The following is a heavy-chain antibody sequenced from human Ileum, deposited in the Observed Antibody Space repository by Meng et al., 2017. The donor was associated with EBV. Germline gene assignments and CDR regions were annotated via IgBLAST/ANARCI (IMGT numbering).Heavy chain of an antibody. CDR2: IYHSGIS. D-gene: IGHD1-14*01. V-gene: IGHV4-4*02. J-gene: IGHJ4*02. CDR1: GGSISSSNW. Sequence: VLLQETGPGLVKPSGTLSLTCAVSGGSISSSNWWSWVSQPPGKGLEWIGKIYHSGISIYNPSIKSRVTMSVDNSKNQFSLKLNSMTAADTAVYYCARDPTGGEDHQRVWGQGTLVTVSS. CDR3: ARDPTGGEDHQRV.